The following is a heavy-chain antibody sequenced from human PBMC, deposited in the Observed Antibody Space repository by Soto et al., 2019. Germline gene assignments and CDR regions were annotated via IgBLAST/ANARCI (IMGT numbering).Heavy chain of an antibody. V-gene: IGHV3-30*18. CDR3: EKDWREGYDTEAYDI. D-gene: IGHD5-12*01. J-gene: IGHJ3*02. Sequence: PGGSLRLSFAASKFIFSDYGMHWVRQAPGKGLEWVSVTKYDGRQTYYADSVKGRFTISRDNSKNMLYLQMNRLRIDDKAVYYCEKDWREGYDTEAYDIWGQGTEVTV. CDR2: TKYDGRQT. CDR1: KFIFSDYG.